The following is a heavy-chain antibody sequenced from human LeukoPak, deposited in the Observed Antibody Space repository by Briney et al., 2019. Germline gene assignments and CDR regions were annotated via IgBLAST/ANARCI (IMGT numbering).Heavy chain of an antibody. V-gene: IGHV4-34*01. CDR1: GGSFSGYY. D-gene: IGHD6-6*01. CDR3: ARVTAARRGWFDP. J-gene: IGHJ5*02. CDR2: INHSGST. Sequence: PSETLSLTCAVYGGSFSGYYWSWIRQPPGKGLEWIGEINHSGSTNYNPSLKSRVTISVDTSKNQFSLKLSSVTAADTAVYYCARVTAARRGWFDPWGQGTLVTVSS.